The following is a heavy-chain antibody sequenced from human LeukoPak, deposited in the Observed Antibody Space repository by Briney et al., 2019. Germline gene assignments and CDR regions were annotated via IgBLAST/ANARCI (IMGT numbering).Heavy chain of an antibody. V-gene: IGHV3-30*18. CDR1: GFTFSSYG. D-gene: IGHD3-22*01. J-gene: IGHJ4*02. CDR3: AKSFYDSSGYFDY. CDR2: ISYDGSNK. Sequence: PGGSLRLSCAASGFTFSSYGMHWVRQAPGKGLEWVAVISYDGSNKYYADSVKGRFTISRDNSKNTLYLQTNSLRAEDTAVYYCAKSFYDSSGYFDYWGQGTLVTVSS.